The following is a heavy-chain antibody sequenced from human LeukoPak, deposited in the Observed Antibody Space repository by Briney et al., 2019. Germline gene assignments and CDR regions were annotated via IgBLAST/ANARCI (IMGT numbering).Heavy chain of an antibody. CDR3: ARSRYYDSSGYRDY. CDR1: GYTFTSYV. D-gene: IGHD3-22*01. J-gene: IGHJ4*02. V-gene: IGHV1-18*01. CDR2: ISAYNGNT. Sequence: GASVKVSCKASGYTFTSYVISWVRQAPGQGLEWMGWISAYNGNTNYAQKLQGRVTMTTDTSTSTAYMELRSLRSDDTAVYYCARSRYYDSSGYRDYWGQGTLVTVSS.